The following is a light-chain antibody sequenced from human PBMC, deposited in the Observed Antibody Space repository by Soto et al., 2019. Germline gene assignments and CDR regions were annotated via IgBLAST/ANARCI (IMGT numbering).Light chain of an antibody. CDR3: ISYAGSDHRGV. CDR2: EVN. J-gene: IGLJ1*01. V-gene: IGLV2-8*01. Sequence: QSALTQPPSASGSPGQSVTISCTGTSSDVGGYNYVSWYQQRPGKAPKLMIYEVNKRPSGVPDRFSGSKSGNTASLTVSGLQADDEADYYCISYAGSDHRGVFGTGTKVTVL. CDR1: SSDVGGYNY.